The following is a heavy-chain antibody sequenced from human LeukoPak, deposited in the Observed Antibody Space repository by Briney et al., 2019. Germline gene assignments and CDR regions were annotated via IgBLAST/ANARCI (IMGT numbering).Heavy chain of an antibody. J-gene: IGHJ4*02. CDR2: INPNSGGT. Sequence: ASVKVSCKASGYTFTDYYMHWVRQAPGQGLEWMGWINPNSGGTNCAQKFQGRVTMTGDTSISTAYMELSRLRSDDTAVYYCARDPSTYSSSSAGLDYWGQGTLVTVSS. CDR1: GYTFTDYY. D-gene: IGHD6-6*01. CDR3: ARDPSTYSSSSAGLDY. V-gene: IGHV1-2*02.